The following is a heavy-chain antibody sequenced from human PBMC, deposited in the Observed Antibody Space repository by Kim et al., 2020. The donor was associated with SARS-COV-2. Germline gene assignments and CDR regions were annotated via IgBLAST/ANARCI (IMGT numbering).Heavy chain of an antibody. J-gene: IGHJ4*02. Sequence: GGSLRLSCAASGFSFSSYAMTWVRQAPGQGLEWVSAISGSTVDTYYADSVKGRFIISRDNSKNTLYLQMYNLGVEDTAVYYCTETGTATWGFDYWGQGT. CDR1: GFSFSSYA. CDR3: TETGTATWGFDY. D-gene: IGHD1-7*01. CDR2: ISGSTVDT. V-gene: IGHV3-23*01.